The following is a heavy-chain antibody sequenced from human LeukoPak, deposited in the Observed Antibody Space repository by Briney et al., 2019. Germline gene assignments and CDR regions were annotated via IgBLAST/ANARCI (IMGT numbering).Heavy chain of an antibody. CDR3: AREGRPAAENTFYFYYGMDV. CDR1: GGSISGYY. J-gene: IGHJ6*02. D-gene: IGHD6-13*01. CDR2: LHHSGST. Sequence: SETLSLTCTVFGGSISGYYWNWIRQVPGKRLEWIGFLHHSGSTDYNPSLQSRVTISVDTSKNQLSLKLRSVTAADTAVYYCAREGRPAAENTFYFYYGMDVWGQGTAVTVSS. V-gene: IGHV4-59*01.